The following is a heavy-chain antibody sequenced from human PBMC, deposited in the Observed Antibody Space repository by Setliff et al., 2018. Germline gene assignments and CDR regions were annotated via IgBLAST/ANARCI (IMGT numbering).Heavy chain of an antibody. Sequence: PSETLSLTCTVSGGSISSGGYYWSWIRQHPGKGLEWIGYIYYSGSTYYNPSLKSRVTISVDTSKNQFSLKLSSVTAADTAVYYCGRDHGGAAPYYYYYMDVWGKGTTVTVSS. V-gene: IGHV4-31*03. CDR1: GGSISSGGYY. D-gene: IGHD3-16*01. CDR3: GRDHGGAAPYYYYYMDV. J-gene: IGHJ6*03. CDR2: IYYSGST.